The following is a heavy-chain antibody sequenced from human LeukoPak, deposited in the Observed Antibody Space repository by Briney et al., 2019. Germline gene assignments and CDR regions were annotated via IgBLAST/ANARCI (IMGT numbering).Heavy chain of an antibody. D-gene: IGHD3-16*01. CDR2: ISWNSGSI. CDR3: AKDSRSGGLDY. J-gene: IGHJ4*02. Sequence: AGGSLRLSCAASGFTFDDYAMHWVRQAPGKGLEWVSGISWNSGSIGYADSVKGRFTISRDNAKNSLYLQMNSLRAEDMALYYCAKDSRSGGLDYWGQGTLVTVSS. V-gene: IGHV3-9*03. CDR1: GFTFDDYA.